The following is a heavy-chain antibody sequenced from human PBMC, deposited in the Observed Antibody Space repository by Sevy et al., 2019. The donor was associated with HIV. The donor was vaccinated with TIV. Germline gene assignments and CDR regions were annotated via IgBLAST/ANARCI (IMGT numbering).Heavy chain of an antibody. D-gene: IGHD3-10*01. CDR3: AVISGEFDY. J-gene: IGHJ4*02. V-gene: IGHV3-74*01. CDR1: GFTFSRYW. CDR2: ISSDGSNT. Sequence: GGSLRLSCVASGFTFSRYWMHWVRQAPGKGLVWVSRISSDGSNTTYADSVKGRFTISRDNAKNTVYLQMNSLRAEDTAVYYCAVISGEFDYWGQGTLVTISS.